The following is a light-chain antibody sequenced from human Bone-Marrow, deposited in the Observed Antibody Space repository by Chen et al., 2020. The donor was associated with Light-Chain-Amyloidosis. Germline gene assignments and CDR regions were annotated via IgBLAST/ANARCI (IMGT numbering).Light chain of an antibody. J-gene: IGLJ3*02. CDR1: SGSLATNY. V-gene: IGLV6-57*01. CDR3: HSYQGSSQGV. Sequence: NFMLTQPHSVSESPGKTVIISCTLSSGSLATNYVQWYQQRPGSSPTTVIYEDDQRPSGVPDRFSGSIDRSSNSASLTLAGLKTEDEADYCGHSYQGSSQGVFGGGTKLTVL. CDR2: EDD.